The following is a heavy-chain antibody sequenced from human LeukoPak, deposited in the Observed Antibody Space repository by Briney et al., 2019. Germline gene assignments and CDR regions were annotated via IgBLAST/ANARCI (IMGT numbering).Heavy chain of an antibody. CDR3: ARVNYYDSSGYFDAFDI. Sequence: PSETLSLTCTVSGGSISSYYWSWIRQPAGKGLEWIGRIYTSGSTNYNPSLKSRVTMSVDTSKNQFSLKLSSVTAADTAVYYCARVNYYDSSGYFDAFDIWGQGTMVTASS. D-gene: IGHD3-22*01. CDR1: GGSISSYY. V-gene: IGHV4-4*07. J-gene: IGHJ3*02. CDR2: IYTSGST.